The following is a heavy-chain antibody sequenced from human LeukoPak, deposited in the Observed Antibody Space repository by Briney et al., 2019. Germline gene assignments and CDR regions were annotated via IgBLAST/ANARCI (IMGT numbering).Heavy chain of an antibody. V-gene: IGHV3-23*01. CDR1: GFTFSSYA. Sequence: PGGSLGLSCAASGFTFSSYAMSWVRQAPGKGLEWVSAISGSGGSTYYADSVKGRFTISRDNSKNTLYLQMNSLRAEDTAVYYCAKDLNTIFGVVTYGNWFDPWGQGTLVTVSS. CDR3: AKDLNTIFGVVTYGNWFDP. J-gene: IGHJ5*02. CDR2: ISGSGGST. D-gene: IGHD3-3*01.